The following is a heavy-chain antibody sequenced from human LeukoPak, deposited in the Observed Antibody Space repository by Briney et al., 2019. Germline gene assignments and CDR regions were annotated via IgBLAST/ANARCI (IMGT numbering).Heavy chain of an antibody. Sequence: SVKVSCKASGGTFSSYAISWVRQAPGQGLEWMGGIIPIFGTANYAQKFQGRVTITTDESTSTAYMELSSLRSEDTAVYYCARDHCSSTSCYPNWFDPWGQGTLVTVSS. CDR3: ARDHCSSTSCYPNWFDP. CDR2: IIPIFGTA. J-gene: IGHJ5*02. CDR1: GGTFSSYA. D-gene: IGHD2-2*01. V-gene: IGHV1-69*05.